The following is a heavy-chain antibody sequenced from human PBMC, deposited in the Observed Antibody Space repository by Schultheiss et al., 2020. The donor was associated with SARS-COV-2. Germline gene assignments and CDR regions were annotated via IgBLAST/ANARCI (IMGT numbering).Heavy chain of an antibody. J-gene: IGHJ4*02. D-gene: IGHD2-15*01. CDR1: GGSISSGGYY. CDR3: ARKYCSGDTCPDDY. Sequence: SETLSLTCTVSGGSISSGGYYWSWIRQHPGKGLEWIGYIYYSGSTNYNPSLKSRVTISVDKSKNQFSLKLSSVTAADTAVYYCARKYCSGDTCPDDYWGQGTLVTVSS. CDR2: IYYSGST. V-gene: IGHV4-61*08.